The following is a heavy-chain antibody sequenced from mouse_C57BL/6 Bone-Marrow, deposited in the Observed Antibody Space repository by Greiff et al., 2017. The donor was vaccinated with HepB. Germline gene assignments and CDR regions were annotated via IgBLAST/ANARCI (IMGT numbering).Heavy chain of an antibody. CDR3: ARGGQYYFDY. CDR2: IHPNSGST. CDR1: GYTFTSYW. V-gene: IGHV1-64*01. Sequence: QVQLKHPGAELVKPGASVKLSCKASGYTFTSYWMHWVKQRPGQGLEWIGMIHPNSGSTNYNEKFKSKATLTVDKSSSTAYMQLSSLTSEDSAVYYCARGGQYYFDYWGQGTTLTVSS. J-gene: IGHJ2*01.